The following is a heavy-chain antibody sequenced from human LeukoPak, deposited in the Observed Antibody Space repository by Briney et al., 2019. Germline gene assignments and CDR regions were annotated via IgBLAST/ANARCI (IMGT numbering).Heavy chain of an antibody. CDR3: AREAGWSGVRAYYSDY. CDR1: GFTFSSYA. V-gene: IGHV3-30-3*01. CDR2: ISYDGSNE. J-gene: IGHJ4*02. D-gene: IGHD3-3*01. Sequence: GGSLRLSCSASGFTFSSYAIHWVRQAPGKGLEWVAIISYDGSNEYYADSVKGRFTISRDNSKNTLYLHMNSLRVEDTAVYCCAREAGWSGVRAYYSDYWGQGTLVTVSS.